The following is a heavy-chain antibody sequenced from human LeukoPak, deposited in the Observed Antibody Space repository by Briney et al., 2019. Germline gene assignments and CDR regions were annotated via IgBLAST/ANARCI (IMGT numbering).Heavy chain of an antibody. CDR2: IIPIFGTA. J-gene: IGHJ5*02. CDR3: ARDELLWFGSGRAYNWFDP. CDR1: GGTFSSYA. Sequence: ASVKVSCKASGGTFSSYAISWVRQAPGQGLEWMGGIIPIFGTANYAQKFQGRVTITADESTSTAYMELSSLRSEDTAVYYCARDELLWFGSGRAYNWFDPWGQGTLVTVSS. D-gene: IGHD3-10*01. V-gene: IGHV1-69*13.